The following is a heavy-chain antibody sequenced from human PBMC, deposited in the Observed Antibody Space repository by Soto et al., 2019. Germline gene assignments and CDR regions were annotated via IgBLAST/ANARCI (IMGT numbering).Heavy chain of an antibody. CDR3: AACSGGSCYSFDY. CDR2: INLNSGGT. D-gene: IGHD2-15*01. J-gene: IGHJ4*02. CDR1: GYTFTGYY. Sequence: ASVKVSCKASGYTFTGYYMHWVRQAPGQGLEWMGWINLNSGGTNYAQKFQGWVTMTRDTSISTAYMELSRLRSDDTAVYYCAACSGGSCYSFDYWGQGTLVTVSS. V-gene: IGHV1-2*04.